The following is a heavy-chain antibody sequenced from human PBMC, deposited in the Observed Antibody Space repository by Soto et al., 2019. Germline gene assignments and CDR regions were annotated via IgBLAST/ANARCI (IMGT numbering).Heavy chain of an antibody. CDR2: IWYDGSNK. Sequence: QVQLVESGGGVVQPGRSLRLSCAASGFTFSSYGRHWVRQAPGKGLEWVAVIWYDGSNKYYADSVKGRFTISRDNSKNPPYLQTTSLTPEHTAVYYCARGTGSYQAAGFDYWGEGTLVTAS. D-gene: IGHD1-26*01. CDR3: ARGTGSYQAAGFDY. CDR1: GFTFSSYG. J-gene: IGHJ4*02. V-gene: IGHV3-33*01.